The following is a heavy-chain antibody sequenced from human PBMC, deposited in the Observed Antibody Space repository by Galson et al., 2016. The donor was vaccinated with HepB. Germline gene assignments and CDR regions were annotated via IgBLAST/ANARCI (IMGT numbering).Heavy chain of an antibody. J-gene: IGHJ4*02. D-gene: IGHD2-2*01. V-gene: IGHV3-74*01. CDR1: GFAFSSHW. Sequence: SLRLSCAASGFAFSSHWMHWVRQDLGKGLVWVSRINSDGTISNYADSVKGRFTISRDNAKNTLYLQMNSLRAEDTAMYYCARVRGRRGPAALDYWGQGTLVTVSS. CDR3: ARVRGRRGPAALDY. CDR2: INSDGTIS.